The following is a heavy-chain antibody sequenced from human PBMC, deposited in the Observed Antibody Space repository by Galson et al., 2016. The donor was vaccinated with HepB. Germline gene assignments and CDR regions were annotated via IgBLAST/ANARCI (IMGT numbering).Heavy chain of an antibody. D-gene: IGHD1-26*01. CDR2: INAGNGDT. J-gene: IGHJ4*02. V-gene: IGHV1-3*01. CDR3: ARGPTPTGWELPIYYFDY. Sequence: SVKVSCKASGYTFTSYGIHWVRQAPGQRLEWMGWINAGNGDTKYSQKIQGRVTITRDTSASTAYMELSSLRSGDTAVYYCARGPTPTGWELPIYYFDYWGQGALVTVSS. CDR1: GYTFTSYG.